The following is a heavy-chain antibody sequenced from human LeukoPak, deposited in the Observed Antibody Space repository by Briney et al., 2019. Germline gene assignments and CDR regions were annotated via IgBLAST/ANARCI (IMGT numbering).Heavy chain of an antibody. D-gene: IGHD3-3*01. V-gene: IGHV4-34*01. Sequence: SETLSLTCAVYGGSFSGYYWSWIRQPPGKGLEWIGEINHSGSTNYNPSLKSRVTISVDTSKNQFSLKLSSVTAADTAVYYCARGGGVLRFLERFPMPRGYFDYWGQGTLVTVSS. CDR3: ARGGGVLRFLERFPMPRGYFDY. J-gene: IGHJ4*02. CDR2: INHSGST. CDR1: GGSFSGYY.